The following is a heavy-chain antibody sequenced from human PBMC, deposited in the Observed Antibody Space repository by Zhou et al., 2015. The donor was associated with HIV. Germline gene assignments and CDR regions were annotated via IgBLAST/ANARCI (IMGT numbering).Heavy chain of an antibody. CDR1: AYMFTTFG. J-gene: IGHJ4*02. V-gene: IGHV1-18*01. CDR3: AGDVPSYFYDSSGHQVMGVH. Sequence: QGQLVQSGAEMKKPGASVKVSCKAPAYMFTTFGITWVRQAPGQGLEWMGWISTYHGNTRYSQKFQDRVTLTRDTSRSTSYMELRSLRPDDTAVYFCAGDVPSYFYDSSGHQVMGVHWGQGTLVTVSS. D-gene: IGHD3-22*01. CDR2: ISTYHGNT.